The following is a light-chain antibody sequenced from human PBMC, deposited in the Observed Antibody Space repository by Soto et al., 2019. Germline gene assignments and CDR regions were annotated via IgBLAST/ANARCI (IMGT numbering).Light chain of an antibody. J-gene: IGKJ1*01. CDR3: QQYGSSRT. V-gene: IGKV3-20*01. CDR2: GAS. Sequence: EIVLTQSPGTLSLSPGERATLSCRASQSVSSSYLAWYQQKPGQAPRLLIYGASSRATGIPDRFSGSGSGTEFTLTIRRLEPEDFAVYYCQQYGSSRTFGQGTKVEIK. CDR1: QSVSSSY.